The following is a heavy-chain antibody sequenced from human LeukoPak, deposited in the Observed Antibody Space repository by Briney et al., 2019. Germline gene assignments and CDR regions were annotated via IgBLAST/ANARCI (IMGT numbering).Heavy chain of an antibody. Sequence: GGSLRLSCAASGLTFSSYEMNWVRQAPGKGLEEVSYISSSGSTIYYADSVKGRFTTSRDNAKNSLYLQMNSLRAEDTAVYYCAELGITMIGGVWGKGTTVTISS. V-gene: IGHV3-48*03. J-gene: IGHJ6*04. CDR1: GLTFSSYE. CDR3: AELGITMIGGV. D-gene: IGHD3-10*02. CDR2: ISSSGSTI.